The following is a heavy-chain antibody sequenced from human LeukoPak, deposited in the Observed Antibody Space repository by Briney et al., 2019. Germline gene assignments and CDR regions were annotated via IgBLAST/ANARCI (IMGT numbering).Heavy chain of an antibody. J-gene: IGHJ4*02. Sequence: PGRSLRLSCAASGFTFSSYGMHWVRQAPGKGLEWVAVIWYDGSNKYYADSVKGRFTISRDNSKNTLCLQMNSLRAEDTAVYYCARDSLGTVFDYWGQGTLVTVSS. CDR2: IWYDGSNK. D-gene: IGHD6-13*01. V-gene: IGHV3-33*01. CDR1: GFTFSSYG. CDR3: ARDSLGTVFDY.